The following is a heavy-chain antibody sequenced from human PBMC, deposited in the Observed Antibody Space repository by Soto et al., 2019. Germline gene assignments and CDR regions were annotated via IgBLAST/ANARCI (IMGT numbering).Heavy chain of an antibody. D-gene: IGHD2-21*02. CDR2: ISYDGSNK. V-gene: IGHV3-30-3*01. CDR1: GFTFSSYA. Sequence: VGSLRLSCAASGFTFSSYAMHWVRQAPGKGLEWVAVISYDGSNKYYADSVKGRFTISRDNSKNTLYLQMNSLRAEDTAVYYCARDLSKVVVTATYYHYYGMDVCGQRTTVTVSS. CDR3: ARDLSKVVVTATYYHYYGMDV. J-gene: IGHJ6*02.